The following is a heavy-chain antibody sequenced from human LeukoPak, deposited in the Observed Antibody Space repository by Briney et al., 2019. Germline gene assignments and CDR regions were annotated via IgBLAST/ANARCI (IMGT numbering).Heavy chain of an antibody. D-gene: IGHD2-2*02. CDR3: ARTCSSSSCYMVH. Sequence: ASVKVSCKASGYTFANFGITWVRQAPGQGLEWMGWISVYNGNTNYAQNLQGRVTLTTDTSTCTAYMELRSLRSDDTALYYCARTCSSSSCYMVHWGQGTLVTVSS. CDR1: GYTFANFG. CDR2: ISVYNGNT. V-gene: IGHV1-18*01. J-gene: IGHJ4*02.